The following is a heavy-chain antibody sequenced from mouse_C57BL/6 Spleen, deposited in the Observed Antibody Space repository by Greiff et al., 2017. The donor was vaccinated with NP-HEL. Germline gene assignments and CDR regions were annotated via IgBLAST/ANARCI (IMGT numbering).Heavy chain of an antibody. CDR3: ASSLTTVVATDAMDY. CDR2: IDPEDGET. CDR1: GFNIKDYY. V-gene: IGHV14-2*01. D-gene: IGHD1-1*01. Sequence: EVQGVESGAELVKPGASVKLSCTASGFNIKDYYMHWVKQRTEQGLEWIGRIDPEDGETKYAPKFQGKATITADTSSNTAYLQLSSLTSEDTAVYYCASSLTTVVATDAMDYWGQGTSVTVSS. J-gene: IGHJ4*01.